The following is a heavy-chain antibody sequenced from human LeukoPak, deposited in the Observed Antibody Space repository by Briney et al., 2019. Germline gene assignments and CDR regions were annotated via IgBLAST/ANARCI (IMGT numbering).Heavy chain of an antibody. Sequence: SETLSLTCTVSGNSISSGDNYWSWIRQPAGKGLEWIGRIYTSGGTNYNPSLKSRVTISVDTSKNQFSLKLSSVTAADTAVYYCARVSPGIAAAGTTYYYYMDVWGKGTTATISS. D-gene: IGHD6-13*01. J-gene: IGHJ6*03. V-gene: IGHV4-61*02. CDR2: IYTSGGT. CDR1: GNSISSGDNY. CDR3: ARVSPGIAAAGTTYYYYMDV.